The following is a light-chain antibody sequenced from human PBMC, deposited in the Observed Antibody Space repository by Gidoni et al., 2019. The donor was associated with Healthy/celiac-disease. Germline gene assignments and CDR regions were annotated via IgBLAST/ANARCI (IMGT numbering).Light chain of an antibody. J-gene: IGKJ1*01. CDR2: DAS. CDR3: QQRSNWPRT. Sequence: ELVLTQSPATLSLSPGERATLSCRASQSVSSYLAWYQQKPGQAPRLLIYDASNRATGIPARFGGSGSGTDFTLTISSLEPEDFAVYYCQQRSNWPRTFGQGTKVEIK. V-gene: IGKV3-11*01. CDR1: QSVSSY.